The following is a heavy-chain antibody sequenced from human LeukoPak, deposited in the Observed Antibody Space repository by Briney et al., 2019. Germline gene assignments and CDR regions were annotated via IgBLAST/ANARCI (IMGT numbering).Heavy chain of an antibody. D-gene: IGHD6-13*01. CDR2: IYPGDSDT. J-gene: IGHJ4*02. Sequence: GESLKISCKGSGYSFTSYWIGWVRQMPGKGLEWMGIIYPGDSDTRYSPSFQGQVTISADKSISTAYLQWSSQKASDTAMYYCARQIAAAGNNFDYWGQGTLVTVSS. V-gene: IGHV5-51*01. CDR3: ARQIAAAGNNFDY. CDR1: GYSFTSYW.